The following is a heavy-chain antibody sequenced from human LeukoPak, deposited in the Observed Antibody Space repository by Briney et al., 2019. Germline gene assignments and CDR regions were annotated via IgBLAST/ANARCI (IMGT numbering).Heavy chain of an antibody. J-gene: IGHJ5*02. CDR2: IYHTGIT. CDR1: GDSISSSVYY. Sequence: SETLSLTCTVSGDSISSSVYYWGWIRQPPGKGLEWIGSIYHTGITYYNPSLKSRGSISRDTSKNQLSLNLRFVTAADTAMYFCARDATLAGVNYFDTWGQGILVTVSS. CDR3: ARDATLAGVNYFDT. V-gene: IGHV4-39*07. D-gene: IGHD1-7*01.